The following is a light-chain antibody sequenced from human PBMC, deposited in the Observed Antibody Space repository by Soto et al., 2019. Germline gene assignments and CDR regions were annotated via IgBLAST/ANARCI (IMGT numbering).Light chain of an antibody. Sequence: DIQMTQSPSTLSASVGDRVTITCRASQSMSSWLAWYQQKPVQAPKLLIYDASSLESGVTSRFSGSGSGTEFTLTISSMQPDDFATYYCQQANSYYTFGQGTKLEI. CDR2: DAS. J-gene: IGKJ2*01. V-gene: IGKV1-5*01. CDR1: QSMSSW. CDR3: QQANSYYT.